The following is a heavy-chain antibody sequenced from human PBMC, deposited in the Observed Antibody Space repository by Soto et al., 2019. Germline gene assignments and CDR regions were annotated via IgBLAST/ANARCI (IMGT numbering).Heavy chain of an antibody. J-gene: IGHJ5*02. D-gene: IGHD3-16*01. V-gene: IGHV1-69*01. CDR2: IIPIFGTA. CDR1: GGTFSSYA. Sequence: QVQLVQSGAEVKKPGSSVKVSCKASGGTFSSYAISWVRQAPGQGLEWMGGIIPIFGTANYAQKFQGRVTIKADQSTSKDCVERSSLRFEDRAVYYGVDGGGNSRPGGCFDPWGQGTLVTVSS. CDR3: VDGGGNSRPGGCFDP.